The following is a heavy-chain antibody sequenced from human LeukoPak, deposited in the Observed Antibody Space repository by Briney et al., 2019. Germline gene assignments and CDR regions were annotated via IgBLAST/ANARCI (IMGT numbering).Heavy chain of an antibody. CDR2: ISSNGGST. CDR1: GFTFSTYA. Sequence: GGSLRLSCAASGFTFSTYAMHWVRQAPGKGLEYVSSISSNGGSTYYANSVKGRFTTSRDNSKNTLYLQMGSLRAEDMAVYYCARGGGSDYYYDSRGYYHLFDYWGQGTLVTVSS. CDR3: ARGGGSDYYYDSRGYYHLFDY. V-gene: IGHV3-64*01. J-gene: IGHJ4*02. D-gene: IGHD3-22*01.